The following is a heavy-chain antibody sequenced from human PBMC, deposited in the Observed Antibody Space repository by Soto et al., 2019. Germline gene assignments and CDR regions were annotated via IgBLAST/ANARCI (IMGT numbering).Heavy chain of an antibody. Sequence: SLRLSCAASGFSFSSLAMSWVRQAPGKGLEWVSSISGRGVDTLYADSVKGRFTISRDNSRNTLYLQVNSLRAEDTAVYYRAKDQTDVTLFDYWGQGTLVTVSS. D-gene: IGHD2-21*02. CDR2: ISGRGVDT. V-gene: IGHV3-23*01. J-gene: IGHJ4*02. CDR1: GFSFSSLA. CDR3: AKDQTDVTLFDY.